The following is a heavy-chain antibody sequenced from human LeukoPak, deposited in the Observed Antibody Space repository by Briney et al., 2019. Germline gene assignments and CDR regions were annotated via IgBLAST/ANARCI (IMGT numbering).Heavy chain of an antibody. CDR2: IYPSGST. CDR3: ARDRYYYDSSANWFDP. CDR1: GGSISSYY. J-gene: IGHJ5*02. Sequence: SETLSLTCTVSGGSISSYYWSWIRQPPGKGLEWIGYIYPSGSTNYNPSLKSRVTISVATSKNQFSLKLSSVTAADTAVYYCARDRYYYDSSANWFDPWGQGTLVTVSS. D-gene: IGHD3-22*01. V-gene: IGHV4-4*09.